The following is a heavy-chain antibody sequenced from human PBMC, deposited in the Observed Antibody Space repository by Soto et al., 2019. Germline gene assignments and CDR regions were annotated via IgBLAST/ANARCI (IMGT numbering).Heavy chain of an antibody. CDR3: ARQGGGKYYSAFDV. J-gene: IGHJ3*01. CDR1: GGSISSYY. Sequence: PSETLSLTCTVSGGSISSYYWSWIRQPPGKGLEWLGYIYYSGSTNYNPSLKSRVTISADTSTNQFSLNLSSVTAADTAVYYCARQGGGKYYSAFDVWGPGTTVTVSS. V-gene: IGHV4-59*08. CDR2: IYYSGST. D-gene: IGHD3-16*01.